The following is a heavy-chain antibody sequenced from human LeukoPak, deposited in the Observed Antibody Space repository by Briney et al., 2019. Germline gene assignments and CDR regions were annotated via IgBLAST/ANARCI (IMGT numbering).Heavy chain of an antibody. CDR3: ARNRRDGYSAYYFDY. J-gene: IGHJ4*02. CDR1: GGTFSSYA. D-gene: IGHD5-24*01. CDR2: IIPIFGTA. Sequence: ASVKVSCKASGGTFSSYAISWVRQAPGQGLEWMGGIIPIFGTANYAQKFQGRVTITTDESTSTAYMELSSLRSEDTAVYYCARNRRDGYSAYYFDYWGQGTLVAVSS. V-gene: IGHV1-69*05.